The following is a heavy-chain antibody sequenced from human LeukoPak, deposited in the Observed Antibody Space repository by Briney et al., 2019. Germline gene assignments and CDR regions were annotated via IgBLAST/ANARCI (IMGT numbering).Heavy chain of an antibody. Sequence: ASVKVSCKVSGYTLTELSMHWVRQAPGKGLEWMGGFDPEDGETIYAQKFQGRVTMTEDTSTDTAYVELSSLRSEDTAVYYCATSLVGATTGDYYYGMDVWGQGTTVTVSS. V-gene: IGHV1-24*01. J-gene: IGHJ6*02. CDR3: ATSLVGATTGDYYYGMDV. CDR1: GYTLTELS. D-gene: IGHD1-26*01. CDR2: FDPEDGET.